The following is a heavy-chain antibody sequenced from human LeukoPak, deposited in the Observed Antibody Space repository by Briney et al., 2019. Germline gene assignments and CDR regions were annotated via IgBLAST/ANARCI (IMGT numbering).Heavy chain of an antibody. Sequence: HAGRSLRLSCAASGFTFSSYAMHWVRQAPGKGLEWVAVISYDGSNKYYADSVKGRFTISRDNSKNTLYLQMNSLRAEDTAVYYCAKDRTSCLDYWGQGTLVTVSS. CDR1: GFTFSSYA. CDR3: AKDRTSCLDY. CDR2: ISYDGSNK. V-gene: IGHV3-30*04. J-gene: IGHJ4*02. D-gene: IGHD2-2*01.